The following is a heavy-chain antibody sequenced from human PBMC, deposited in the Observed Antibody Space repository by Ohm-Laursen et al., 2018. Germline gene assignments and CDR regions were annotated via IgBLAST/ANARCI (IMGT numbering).Heavy chain of an antibody. CDR3: ARHDSSDSPSHYYYYTMDV. CDR1: GFTVSSNY. CDR2: ITSGGGII. Sequence: SLRLSCAASGFTVSSNYISWVRQTPGKGLEWLSYITSGGGIIYSADSVKGRFTISRDNDEDTLYLQMNSLRAEDTAIYYCARHDSSDSPSHYYYYTMDVWGQGTTVTVSS. D-gene: IGHD3-22*01. J-gene: IGHJ6*02. V-gene: IGHV3-11*01.